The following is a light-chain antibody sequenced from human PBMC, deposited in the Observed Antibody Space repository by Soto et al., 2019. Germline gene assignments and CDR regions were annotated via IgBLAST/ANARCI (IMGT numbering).Light chain of an antibody. CDR3: KQSYSSLYT. J-gene: IGKJ2*01. CDR1: QSISSH. CDR2: AAS. Sequence: DIQMTQSPSSLYASVGDRVTITCRASQSISSHLNWYQQKPGNAPKVLIAAASSLQSGVPSRFSCSGSGTDFTLTISILQPEDYATYYCKQSYSSLYTFRQGTKLEIQ. V-gene: IGKV1-39*01.